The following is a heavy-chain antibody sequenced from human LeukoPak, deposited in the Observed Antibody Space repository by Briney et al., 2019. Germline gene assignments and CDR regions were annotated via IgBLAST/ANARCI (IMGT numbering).Heavy chain of an antibody. Sequence: GGSLRLSCAASGFSFSSHAMHWVRQAPGKGLEYVSAISSNGGRTYYANSVKGRFTISRDNSKNTLYLQMGSLRAEDMAVYHCARQAPTLRNYFDYWGQGTLVTVSS. V-gene: IGHV3-64*01. CDR2: ISSNGGRT. CDR1: GFSFSSHA. J-gene: IGHJ4*02. CDR3: ARQAPTLRNYFDY.